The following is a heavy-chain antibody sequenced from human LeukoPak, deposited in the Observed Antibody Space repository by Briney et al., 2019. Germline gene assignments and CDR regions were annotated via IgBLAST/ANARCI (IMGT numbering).Heavy chain of an antibody. V-gene: IGHV4-34*01. CDR1: GGSFNGYY. CDR3: ARGAPMVSLDY. Sequence: ASETLSLTCAVYGGSFNGYYWSWIRQPPGKGLEWIGEISHSGSTNYNPSLKSRVTISVDTSKNQFSLKLSSVTAADTAVYYCARGAPMVSLDYWGQGTLVTVSS. D-gene: IGHD3-10*01. CDR2: ISHSGST. J-gene: IGHJ4*02.